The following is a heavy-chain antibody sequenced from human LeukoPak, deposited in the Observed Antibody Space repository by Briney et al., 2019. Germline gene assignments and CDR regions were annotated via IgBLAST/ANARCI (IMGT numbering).Heavy chain of an antibody. J-gene: IGHJ5*02. Sequence: PGGSLRLSCAASGFTFSSYEMNWVRQAPGKGLEWVSYISSSGSTIYYADSVKGRFNISRDNAKNSLYLQMNSLRTEDTAVYYCARAQDSGIMIFGVVKGWFDPWGQGTLVTVSS. CDR3: ARAQDSGIMIFGVVKGWFDP. D-gene: IGHD3-3*01. V-gene: IGHV3-48*03. CDR2: ISSSGSTI. CDR1: GFTFSSYE.